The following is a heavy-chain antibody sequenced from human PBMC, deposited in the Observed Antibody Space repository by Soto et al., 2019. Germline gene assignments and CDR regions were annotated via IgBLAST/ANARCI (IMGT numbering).Heavy chain of an antibody. V-gene: IGHV1-69*01. J-gene: IGHJ4*02. CDR2: IIPLFGTA. CDR3: ARGASTHYYDSSCYYKGPLDY. Sequence: QVQLVQSGADVKKPGSSVKVSCKASGGTFNIYSISWVRQAPGQGLEWMGGIIPLFGTAYYAQEFQGRVTITADESTSTAYMELSSLRSEDSAVYFCARGASTHYYDSSCYYKGPLDYWGQGTLVTVSS. D-gene: IGHD3-22*01. CDR1: GGTFNIYS.